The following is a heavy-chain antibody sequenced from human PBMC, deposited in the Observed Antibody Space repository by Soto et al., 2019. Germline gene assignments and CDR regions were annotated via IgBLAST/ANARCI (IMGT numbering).Heavy chain of an antibody. CDR1: GFTFVTYW. CDR3: ARAALGTSTCYDY. Sequence: GGSLRLSCAASGFTFVTYWIHFVRQSPGKGLVWVSRINSDGSTTNYADSAKGRFTISRDNAKNTLYLQMTSLRAEDTAVYYCARAALGTSTCYDYWGQGTLVTVSS. V-gene: IGHV3-74*01. J-gene: IGHJ4*02. D-gene: IGHD2-2*01. CDR2: INSDGSTT.